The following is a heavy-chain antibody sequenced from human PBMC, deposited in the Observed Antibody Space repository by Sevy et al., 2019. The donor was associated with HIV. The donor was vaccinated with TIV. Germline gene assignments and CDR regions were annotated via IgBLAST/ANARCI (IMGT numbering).Heavy chain of an antibody. CDR2: VYYVGNS. J-gene: IGHJ6*02. CDR3: ARVAGGENYDYGIDV. D-gene: IGHD2-21*01. CDR1: GGSITSSGHY. V-gene: IGHV4-39*01. Sequence: SETLSLTCTVSGGSITSSGHYWGWIRQSPGMGLEWIGAVYYVGNSYANPSLTGRVTISADTSKNLFSLSLTSLTAADTAIYYCARVAGGENYDYGIDVWGLGTSVTVSS.